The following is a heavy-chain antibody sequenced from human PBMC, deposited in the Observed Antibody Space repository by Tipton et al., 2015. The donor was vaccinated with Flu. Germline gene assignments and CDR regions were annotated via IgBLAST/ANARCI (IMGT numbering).Heavy chain of an antibody. CDR1: GYSISSGFY. CDR2: IYHTGYT. Sequence: TLSLTCAVSGYSISSGFYWGWIRQPPGKGLEWIGSIYHTGYTSYNASLKSRVTISVDTPKNQLSLRLSSVTAADTAVYYCARDMVNTKGGIAVAYDYWGQGILVTVSS. V-gene: IGHV4-38-2*02. J-gene: IGHJ4*02. D-gene: IGHD6-19*01. CDR3: ARDMVNTKGGIAVAYDY.